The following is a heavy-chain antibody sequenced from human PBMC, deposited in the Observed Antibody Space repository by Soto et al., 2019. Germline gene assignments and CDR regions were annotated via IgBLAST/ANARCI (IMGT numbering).Heavy chain of an antibody. Sequence: QVQLVQSGAEVKKPGSSVKVSCKASGGTFSSNAISWVRQAPGQGLEWMGGIIPIFGTANYAQKFQGRVTITADDFTSTAYMELSSLRSEDTAVYYWARHTGGRGYYDGMDVWGQGTTVTVSS. V-gene: IGHV1-69*12. CDR1: GGTFSSNA. J-gene: IGHJ6*02. CDR2: IIPIFGTA. D-gene: IGHD2-15*01. CDR3: ARHTGGRGYYDGMDV.